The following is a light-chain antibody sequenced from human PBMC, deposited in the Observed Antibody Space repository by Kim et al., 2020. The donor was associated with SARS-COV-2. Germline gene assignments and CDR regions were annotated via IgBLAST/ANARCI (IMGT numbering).Light chain of an antibody. CDR2: EDN. Sequence: GKTVTLSSTRSSVSITSNEVQWYQRRPGSAPTTVIYEDNQRPSGVPYRFSGSIDSSSNSASLTISGLKTEDEADYYCQSYDSSNVVFGGGTQLTVL. CDR1: SVSITSNE. CDR3: QSYDSSNVV. J-gene: IGLJ2*01. V-gene: IGLV6-57*03.